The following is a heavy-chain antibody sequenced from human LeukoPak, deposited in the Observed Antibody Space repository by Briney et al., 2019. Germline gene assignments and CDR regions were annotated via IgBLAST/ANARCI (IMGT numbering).Heavy chain of an antibody. D-gene: IGHD6-13*01. Sequence: ASVKISCKTSGYRFTNFDINWVRQAPGQPLEWMGWMSPDNGNTGYAQKFQGRVSMSGDTSISTAFMVLSSLSSDDTAVYFCARGPRESSSSDYWGQGTLVTVSS. J-gene: IGHJ4*02. CDR2: MSPDNGNT. CDR3: ARGPRESSSSDY. V-gene: IGHV1-8*01. CDR1: GYRFTNFD.